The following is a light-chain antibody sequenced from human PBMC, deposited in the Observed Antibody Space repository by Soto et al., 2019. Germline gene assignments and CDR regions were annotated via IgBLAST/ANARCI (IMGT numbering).Light chain of an antibody. V-gene: IGKV1-27*01. CDR1: QGISNY. Sequence: DIQMTQSPSSLSASVGDRVTITCRATQGISNYLAWYQQKPGKVPKLLIYAASTLQSGVPSRFSGSGSGTDFTLIINSLQPEDVATYYCQKYISASFTFGPGTNVDIK. J-gene: IGKJ3*01. CDR2: AAS. CDR3: QKYISASFT.